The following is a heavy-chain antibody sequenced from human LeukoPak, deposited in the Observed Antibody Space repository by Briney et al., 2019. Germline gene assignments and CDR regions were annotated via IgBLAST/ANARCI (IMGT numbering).Heavy chain of an antibody. CDR3: ARAGIDYGDYWTRFDY. CDR2: INSEGSSS. D-gene: IGHD4-17*01. J-gene: IGHJ4*02. CDR1: GFTFSSYW. V-gene: IGHV3-74*01. Sequence: GGSLRLSCAASGFTFSSYWVHWVRQAPGKGLVWVSRINSEGSSSTYADSVQGRFTISRDNAKNTLYLQMNSVRAEDTAVYYCARAGIDYGDYWTRFDYWGQGTLVTVSS.